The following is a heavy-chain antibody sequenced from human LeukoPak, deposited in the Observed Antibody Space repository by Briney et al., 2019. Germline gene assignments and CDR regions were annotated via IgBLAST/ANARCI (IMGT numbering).Heavy chain of an antibody. CDR2: ISSSGSTI. V-gene: IGHV3-48*03. Sequence: GGSLRLSCAASGFTFSSYEMNWVRQAPGKGLEWVSYISSSGSTIYYADSVKGRFTISRDNAKNSLYLQMNSLRAEDTAVYYCARERGRGLWFGEPKYGMDVWLQGTTVIVSS. J-gene: IGHJ6*02. CDR1: GFTFSSYE. CDR3: ARERGRGLWFGEPKYGMDV. D-gene: IGHD3-10*01.